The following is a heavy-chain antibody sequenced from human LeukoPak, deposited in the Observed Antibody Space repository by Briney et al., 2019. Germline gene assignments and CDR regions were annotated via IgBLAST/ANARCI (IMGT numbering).Heavy chain of an antibody. J-gene: IGHJ4*02. CDR1: GFTFSNAW. CDR2: IKSKTDGGTT. CDR3: AKDNDRYCSSTSCYGVDY. Sequence: GGSLRLSCAASGFTFSNAWMSWVRQAPGKGLEWVGRIKSKTDGGTTDYAAPVKGRFTIPRDDSKNTLYLQMNSLRAEDTAVYYCAKDNDRYCSSTSCYGVDYWGQGTLVTVSS. D-gene: IGHD2-2*01. V-gene: IGHV3-15*01.